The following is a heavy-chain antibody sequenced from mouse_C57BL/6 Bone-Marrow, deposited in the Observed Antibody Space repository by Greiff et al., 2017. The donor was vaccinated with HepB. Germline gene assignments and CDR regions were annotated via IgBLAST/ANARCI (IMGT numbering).Heavy chain of an antibody. CDR2: IWTGGGT. CDR1: GFSLTSYA. CDR3: ARITTVVARDAMDY. J-gene: IGHJ4*01. D-gene: IGHD1-1*01. Sequence: VQVVESGPGLVAPSQSLSITCTVSGFSLTSYAISWVRQPPGKGLEWLGVIWTGGGTNYNSALKSRLSISKDNSKSQVFLKMNSLQTDDTARYYCARITTVVARDAMDYWGQGTSVTVSS. V-gene: IGHV2-9-1*01.